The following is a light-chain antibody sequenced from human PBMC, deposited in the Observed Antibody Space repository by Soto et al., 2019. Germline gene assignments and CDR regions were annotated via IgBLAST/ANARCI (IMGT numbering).Light chain of an antibody. CDR1: SSDVGGYNY. V-gene: IGLV2-8*01. CDR3: SSYTSGSTLDV. J-gene: IGLJ1*01. Sequence: QSALTQPPSASGSPGQSVTISCTGTSSDVGGYNYVSWYQQHPGKAPKLMIYEVSKRPSGVPDRFSGSKSGNTASLTVSGLQAEDEADYYCSSYTSGSTLDVFGSGTKLTVL. CDR2: EVS.